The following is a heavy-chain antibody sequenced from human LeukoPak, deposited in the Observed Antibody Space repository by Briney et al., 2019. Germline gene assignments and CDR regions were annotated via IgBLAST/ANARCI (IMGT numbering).Heavy chain of an antibody. D-gene: IGHD3-10*01. J-gene: IGHJ4*02. Sequence: GGSLRLSCAASGFTFSSYEMNWVRQAPGKGLEWVSYISSSGSTIYYADSVKGRFTISRDNAKNSLYLQMNSLRAEDTAVYYCARDQEGTMGAFDYWGQGTLVTVSS. CDR1: GFTFSSYE. V-gene: IGHV3-48*03. CDR3: ARDQEGTMGAFDY. CDR2: ISSSGSTI.